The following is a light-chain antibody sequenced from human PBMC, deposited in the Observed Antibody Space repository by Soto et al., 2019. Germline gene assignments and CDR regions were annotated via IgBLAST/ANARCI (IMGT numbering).Light chain of an antibody. Sequence: QSVLTQPPSASGTPGQRVTISCSGSSSNIGINNVSWYQQLPGTAPKLLIHVDNQRPSGVPARFSGSKSGTSASLAISGLQSEDEADYFCAAWDDRLNGFVFGSGTKLTVL. CDR1: SSNIGINN. CDR2: VDN. J-gene: IGLJ1*01. CDR3: AAWDDRLNGFV. V-gene: IGLV1-44*01.